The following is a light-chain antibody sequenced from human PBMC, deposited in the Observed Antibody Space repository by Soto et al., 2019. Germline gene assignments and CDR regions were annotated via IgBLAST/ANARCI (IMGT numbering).Light chain of an antibody. Sequence: EIMMTQSPATLSVSPGERATLSCRASQSVGRNLAWYQQKAGQPPKLLIDWASTRASGVPDRFSGSGSGTDFTLTISSLQAEDVAVYYCQHYYNSWTFGQGTQVEIK. V-gene: IGKV3-15*01. CDR2: WAS. CDR3: QHYYNSWT. CDR1: QSVGRN. J-gene: IGKJ1*01.